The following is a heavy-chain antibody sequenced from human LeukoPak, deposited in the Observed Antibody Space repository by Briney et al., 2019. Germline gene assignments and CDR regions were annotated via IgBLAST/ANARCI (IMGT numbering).Heavy chain of an antibody. D-gene: IGHD4-17*01. CDR3: AGAYGDSSFDY. CDR1: GGSISSGEYY. Sequence: PSETLSLTCTVSGGSISSGEYYWSWIRQPPGKGLEWIGYIYYSGSTYYNPSLKSRVTISVDTSKNQFSLKLSSVTAADTAVYYRAGAYGDSSFDYWGQGTLVTVSS. J-gene: IGHJ4*02. V-gene: IGHV4-30-4*01. CDR2: IYYSGST.